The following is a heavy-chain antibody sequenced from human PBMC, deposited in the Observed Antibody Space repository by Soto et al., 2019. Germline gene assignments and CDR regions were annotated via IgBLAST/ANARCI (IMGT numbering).Heavy chain of an antibody. Sequence: GSLRLSCAASGFTFSSYEMNWVRQAPGKGLEWVSYISSSGSTIYYADSVKGRFTISRDNAKNSLYLQMSSLRAEDTAVYYCARESSGLDYWGQGTLVTVSS. V-gene: IGHV3-48*03. J-gene: IGHJ4*02. D-gene: IGHD3-22*01. CDR2: ISSSGSTI. CDR3: ARESSGLDY. CDR1: GFTFSSYE.